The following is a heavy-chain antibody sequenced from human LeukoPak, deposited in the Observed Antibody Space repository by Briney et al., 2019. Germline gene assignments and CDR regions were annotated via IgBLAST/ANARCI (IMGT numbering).Heavy chain of an antibody. J-gene: IGHJ4*02. D-gene: IGHD3-3*01. CDR3: ARVYTIFGVVIKYFDY. V-gene: IGHV3-48*04. Sequence: GGSLRLSCAASGFTFSSYGMSWVRQAPGKGLEWVSYISTSGSTIYYADSVKGRFTISRDNAKNSLYLQMNSLRAEDTAVYYCARVYTIFGVVIKYFDYWGQGTLVTVSS. CDR2: ISTSGSTI. CDR1: GFTFSSYG.